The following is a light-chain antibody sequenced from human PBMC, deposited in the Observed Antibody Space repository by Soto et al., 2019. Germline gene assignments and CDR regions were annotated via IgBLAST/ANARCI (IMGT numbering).Light chain of an antibody. CDR1: QSISSW. CDR2: DAS. J-gene: IGKJ4*01. Sequence: DIQMTQSPSTLSASVGDRVTITCRASQSISSWLAWYQQKPGKAPKLLIYDASSLESGVPSRFSGSGSGTEFTLTISSLQPDDFATYYCQQYNSYPGAPFGGGTKVEIK. CDR3: QQYNSYPGAP. V-gene: IGKV1-5*01.